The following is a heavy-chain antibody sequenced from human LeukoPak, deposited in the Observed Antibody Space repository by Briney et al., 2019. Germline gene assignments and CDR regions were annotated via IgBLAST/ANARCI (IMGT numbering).Heavy chain of an antibody. Sequence: ASVKVSCKASGYTFTSYDINWVRQATGQGLEWMGWMNPNSGNTGYAQKFQGRVTMTRNTSISTAYMELSSLRSEDTAVYYCARGYKPYGSGTHPHWFDPWGLGTLVTVSS. V-gene: IGHV1-8*01. J-gene: IGHJ5*02. CDR1: GYTFTSYD. CDR3: ARGYKPYGSGTHPHWFDP. D-gene: IGHD3-10*01. CDR2: MNPNSGNT.